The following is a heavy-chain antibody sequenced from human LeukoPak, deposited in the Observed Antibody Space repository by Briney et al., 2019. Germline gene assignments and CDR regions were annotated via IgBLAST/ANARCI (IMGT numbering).Heavy chain of an antibody. CDR1: GGTFSSYA. J-gene: IGHJ2*01. D-gene: IGHD1-1*01. V-gene: IGHV1-69*13. CDR2: IIPIFGTA. CDR3: ARSNVQNWYFDL. Sequence: SVKVSCKASGGTFSSYAISWVRQAPGQGLEWMGGIIPIFGTANYAQKFQGRVTITADESTSTAYMELSSLRSEDTAVYYCARSNVQNWYFDLWGRGTLVTVSS.